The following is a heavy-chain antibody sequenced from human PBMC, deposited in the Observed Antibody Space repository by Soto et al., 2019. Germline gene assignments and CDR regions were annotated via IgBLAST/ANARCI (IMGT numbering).Heavy chain of an antibody. Sequence: EVQLLESGGGLVQPGGSLRLSCAASGFTFSSYAMSWVRQAPGKGLEWVSAISGSGGSTYYADSVKGRFTISGDNSKNTLDLQMNNLRAEGTAVYYCAKDRAFSSSGYFDLWGRGTLVTVSS. J-gene: IGHJ2*01. D-gene: IGHD6-6*01. CDR1: GFTFSSYA. V-gene: IGHV3-23*01. CDR2: ISGSGGST. CDR3: AKDRAFSSSGYFDL.